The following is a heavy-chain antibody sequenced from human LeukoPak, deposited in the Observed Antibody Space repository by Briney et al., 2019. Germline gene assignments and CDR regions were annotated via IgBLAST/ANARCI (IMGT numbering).Heavy chain of an antibody. V-gene: IGHV3-33*01. D-gene: IGHD3-10*01. CDR1: GFTFSSFG. CDR2: IWFDGSKK. Sequence: GGSLRLSCAASGFTFSSFGMHWVRQAPGKGLEWVAVIWFDGSKKYYADSVKGRFTISRDNSKNTLYLETNSLRGEDTAVYYCARDSGTGYYGMDVWGQGTTVTVSS. J-gene: IGHJ6*02. CDR3: ARDSGTGYYGMDV.